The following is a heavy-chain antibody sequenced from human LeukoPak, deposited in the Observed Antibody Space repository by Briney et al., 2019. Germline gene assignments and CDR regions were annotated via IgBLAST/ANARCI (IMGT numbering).Heavy chain of an antibody. CDR1: GGSISSYY. CDR3: AIGGGPYYFDY. CDR2: IYYSGST. J-gene: IGHJ4*02. D-gene: IGHD3-16*01. V-gene: IGHV4-59*01. Sequence: SETLSLTCTGSGGSISSYYWSWIRQPPGKGLEWIGYIYYSGSTNYNPSLKSRVTISVDTSKNQFSLKLSSVTAADTAVYYCAIGGGPYYFDYWGQGTLVTVSS.